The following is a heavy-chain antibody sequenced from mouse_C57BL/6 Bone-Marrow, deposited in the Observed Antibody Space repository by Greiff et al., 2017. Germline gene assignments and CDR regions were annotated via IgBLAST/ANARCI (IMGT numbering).Heavy chain of an antibody. CDR2: ISSGGSYT. D-gene: IGHD1-1*01. CDR3: ARRYYYGSSLGYFDV. V-gene: IGHV5-6*01. Sequence: EVHLVESGGDLVKPGGSLKLSCAASGFIFSSYGMSWVRQTPDKRLEWVATISSGGSYTYYPDSVKGRFTISRDNAKNTLYLQMSSLKSEDTAMYYCARRYYYGSSLGYFDVWGTGTTVTVSS. J-gene: IGHJ1*03. CDR1: GFIFSSYG.